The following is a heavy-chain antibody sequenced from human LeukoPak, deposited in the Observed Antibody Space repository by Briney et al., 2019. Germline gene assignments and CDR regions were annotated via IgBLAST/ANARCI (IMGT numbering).Heavy chain of an antibody. J-gene: IGHJ5*02. D-gene: IGHD2-2*01. V-gene: IGHV1-69*13. Sequence: GTSVKVSCKASGCTFTSYSIRWVRQAPGQGLEWMGGIIPIFGRANYAQKFQGRVTITADESTSTAYMELSSLRSGDTAVYYCARQTSSSNEYNWFDPWGQGTLVTVSS. CDR2: IIPIFGRA. CDR3: ARQTSSSNEYNWFDP. CDR1: GCTFTSYS.